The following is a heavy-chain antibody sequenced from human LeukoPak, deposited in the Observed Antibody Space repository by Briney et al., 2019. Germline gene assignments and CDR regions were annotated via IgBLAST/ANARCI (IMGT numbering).Heavy chain of an antibody. CDR3: ARHLNYYGSGTTFDY. D-gene: IGHD3-10*01. V-gene: IGHV4-39*01. J-gene: IGHJ4*02. CDR2: IYYSGST. Sequence: SETLSLTCTVSDGSISSSSYYWGWIRQPPGKGLEWIGSIYYSGSTYYNPSLKSRVTISVDTSKNQFSLKLSSVTAADTAVYYCARHLNYYGSGTTFDYWGQGTLVTVSS. CDR1: DGSISSSSYY.